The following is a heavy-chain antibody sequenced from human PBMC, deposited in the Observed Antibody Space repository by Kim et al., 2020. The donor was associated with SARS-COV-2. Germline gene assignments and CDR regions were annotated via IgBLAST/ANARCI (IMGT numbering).Heavy chain of an antibody. CDR3: ARGNHDYGDEYYFDY. D-gene: IGHD4-17*01. CDR1: GFTFSSYA. Sequence: GGSLRLSCAASGFTFSSYAMHWVRQAPGKGLEWVAVISYDGSNKYYADSVKGRFTISRDNSKNTLYLQMNSLRAEDTAVYYCARGNHDYGDEYYFDYWG. CDR2: ISYDGSNK. J-gene: IGHJ4*01. V-gene: IGHV3-30*04.